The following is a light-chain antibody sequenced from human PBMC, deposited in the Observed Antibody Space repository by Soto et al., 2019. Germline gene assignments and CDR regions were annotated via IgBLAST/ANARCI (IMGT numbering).Light chain of an antibody. V-gene: IGKV3-15*01. CDR1: QSVNSN. CDR3: QQYNNWPLT. Sequence: EIVMTQSPATLSVSPGERATLSCRASQSVNSNLAWYQQKPGQAPRLLIYGASTRATGIPARLSGSGSGTEFTLTISSLQSEDFAVYYCQQYNNWPLTFGGGTKVEIK. CDR2: GAS. J-gene: IGKJ4*01.